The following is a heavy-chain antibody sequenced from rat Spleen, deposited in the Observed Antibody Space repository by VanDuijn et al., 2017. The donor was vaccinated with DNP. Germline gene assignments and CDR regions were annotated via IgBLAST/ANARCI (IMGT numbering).Heavy chain of an antibody. CDR3: ATSPGPNWFAY. CDR2: ISPSGGGT. CDR1: GFTFNKYG. D-gene: IGHD1-4*01. Sequence: EVQLVESGGDLVQPGRSLILSCAASGFTFNKYGMAWVRQAPTQGLEWVTSISPSGGGTYYRDSVKGRFTISRDNANHTLYLQMDSLRSEDTATYYCATSPGPNWFAYWGQGTLVTVSS. V-gene: IGHV5S23*01. J-gene: IGHJ3*01.